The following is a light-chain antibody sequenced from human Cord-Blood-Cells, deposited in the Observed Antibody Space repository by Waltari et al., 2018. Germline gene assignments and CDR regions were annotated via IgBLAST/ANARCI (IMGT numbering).Light chain of an antibody. J-gene: IGKJ4*01. CDR2: DAS. CDR3: QQRSNWPT. Sequence: EIVLTQSPATLSLSPGERATLSCRASQSVSSYLAWYQQKPGQAPRLLIYDASNRATGIPARFSGGGSRTDFTLTISSLEPEDFAVYYCQQRSNWPTFGGGTKVEIK. CDR1: QSVSSY. V-gene: IGKV3-11*01.